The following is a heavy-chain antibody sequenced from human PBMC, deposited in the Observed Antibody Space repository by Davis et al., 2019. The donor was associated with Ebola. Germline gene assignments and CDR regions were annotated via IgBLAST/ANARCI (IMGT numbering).Heavy chain of an antibody. CDR2: LSGSGGLS. D-gene: IGHD5-24*01. CDR1: GGSICSCV. CDR3: AKIRERGWLQFSVDN. Sequence: ETLSLTCSISGGSICSCVYLWGWIRQAPGKGLEWVSALSGSGGLSYYADSVKGRFTISRDNSKNTLYLQMDSLRAEDTAIYYCAKIRERGWLQFSVDNWGRGTLVTVSS. V-gene: IGHV3-23*01. J-gene: IGHJ4*02.